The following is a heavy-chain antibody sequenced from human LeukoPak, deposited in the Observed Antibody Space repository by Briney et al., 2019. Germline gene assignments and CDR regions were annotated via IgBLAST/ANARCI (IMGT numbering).Heavy chain of an antibody. CDR1: GGSVSSGSYY. V-gene: IGHV4-61*01. Sequence: SETLSLTCTVSGGSVSSGSYYWRWIRQPPGTGLEWIGDIYYSGSTNYNPSLKSRVTISVDTSKNQFSLKLSSVTAADTAVYYCARGRWFGELLTLDFDYWGQGTLVTVSS. CDR2: IYYSGST. J-gene: IGHJ4*02. CDR3: ARGRWFGELLTLDFDY. D-gene: IGHD3-10*01.